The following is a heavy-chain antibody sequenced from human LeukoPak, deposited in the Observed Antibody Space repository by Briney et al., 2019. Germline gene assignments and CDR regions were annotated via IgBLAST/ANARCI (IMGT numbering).Heavy chain of an antibody. J-gene: IGHJ6*03. Sequence: NPSETLSLTCAVSGGSISSSNWWSWVRQPPGKGLEWSGSIYYSGSTYYNPSLKSRVTISVDTSKNQFSLKLSSVTAADTAVYYCARDWGVTGRPGYMDVWGKGTTVTVSS. CDR1: GGSISSSNW. CDR3: ARDWGVTGRPGYMDV. D-gene: IGHD6-6*01. V-gene: IGHV4-4*02. CDR2: IYYSGST.